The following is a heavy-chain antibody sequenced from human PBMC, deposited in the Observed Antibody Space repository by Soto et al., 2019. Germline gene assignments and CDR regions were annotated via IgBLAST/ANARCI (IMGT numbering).Heavy chain of an antibody. J-gene: IGHJ5*02. V-gene: IGHV4-59*01. CDR1: GGSISSYY. CDR2: IYYSGRT. CDR3: AREIVGATTWFDP. D-gene: IGHD1-26*01. Sequence: QVQLQESGPGLVKPSETLSLTCTVSGGSISSYYWNWIRQPPGKGLEWIGYIYYSGRTNYNPSLRSRVTISVDTSKNQFSLKLSSVTAADTAVYYCAREIVGATTWFDPWGQGTLVTVSS.